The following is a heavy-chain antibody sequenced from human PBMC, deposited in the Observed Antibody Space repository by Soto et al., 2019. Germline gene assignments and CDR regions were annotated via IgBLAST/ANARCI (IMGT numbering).Heavy chain of an antibody. Sequence: PSETLSLTCAVYGDSINTSHWWSWVRQTPGKGLEWIGETYHSGTTNYNPSLKSRVTISMDKSKNLFSLKLNSVTAADTALYFCARQTNSSPARGPNWFDPWGQGALVTSPQ. J-gene: IGHJ5*02. CDR2: TYHSGTT. CDR3: ARQTNSSPARGPNWFDP. D-gene: IGHD6-19*01. V-gene: IGHV4-4*02. CDR1: GDSINTSHW.